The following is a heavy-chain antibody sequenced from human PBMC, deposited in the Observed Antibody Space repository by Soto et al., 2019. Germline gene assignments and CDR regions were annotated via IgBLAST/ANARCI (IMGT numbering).Heavy chain of an antibody. CDR2: IYHSGST. Sequence: SETLSLTGAVSGGSSSSSNWWSCVRQPPGKGLEWIGEIYHSGSTNYNPSLKSRVTISVDKSKNQFSLKLSSVTAADTAVYYCARGLMGLLRFFDYWGQGTLVTVSS. CDR3: ARGLMGLLRFFDY. V-gene: IGHV4-4*02. J-gene: IGHJ4*02. D-gene: IGHD3-16*01. CDR1: GGSSSSSNW.